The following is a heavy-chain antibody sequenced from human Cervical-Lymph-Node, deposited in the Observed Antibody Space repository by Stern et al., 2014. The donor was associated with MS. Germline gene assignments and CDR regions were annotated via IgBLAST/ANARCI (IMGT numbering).Heavy chain of an antibody. V-gene: IGHV1-2*02. J-gene: IGHJ6*02. CDR2: INPSSGDT. CDR3: AREGAVAGPNYGMDV. D-gene: IGHD6-19*01. Sequence: QVQLVQSGAEVKKPGASVKVSCMASGYTFTGQYIYWVRQAPGQGLELIGWINPSSGDTNYAPKFQGRVTMTRDTSITTAYMDLNRLTSDDTAVYYCAREGAVAGPNYGMDVWGQGTTVTVSS. CDR1: GYTFTGQY.